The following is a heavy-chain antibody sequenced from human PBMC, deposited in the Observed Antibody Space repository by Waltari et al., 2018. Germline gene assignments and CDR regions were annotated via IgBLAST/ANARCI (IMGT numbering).Heavy chain of an antibody. V-gene: IGHV4-59*12. J-gene: IGHJ3*01. CDR3: ARDKGEL. CDR2: IYYSGST. D-gene: IGHD3-16*01. CDR1: GGPLSSYD. Sequence: QVQLQESAPGLVKPSETLSLTPTVSGGPLSSYDWRWIRQPPGKGLEWIGYIYYSGSTNYNPSLKSRVTISVDTSKNQFSLKLSSVTAADTAVYYCARDKGELWGQGTMVTVSS.